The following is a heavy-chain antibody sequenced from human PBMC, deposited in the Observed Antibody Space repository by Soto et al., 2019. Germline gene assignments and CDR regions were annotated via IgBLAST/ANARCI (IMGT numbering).Heavy chain of an antibody. CDR3: ARGRYWDY. Sequence: QVHLVQSGAEVKKPGASVKVSCKGSGYAFTTYGITWVRQAPGQGLEWMGWISAHNGNTNYAQKLQGRVSVTRATSTSTAYMELRSLRSDVTAVYYCARGRYWDYWGQGALVTVSS. J-gene: IGHJ4*02. D-gene: IGHD2-8*02. V-gene: IGHV1-18*01. CDR1: GYAFTTYG. CDR2: ISAHNGNT.